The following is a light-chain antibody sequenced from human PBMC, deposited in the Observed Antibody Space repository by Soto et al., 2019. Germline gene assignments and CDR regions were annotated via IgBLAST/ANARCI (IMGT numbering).Light chain of an antibody. V-gene: IGKV3D-15*01. CDR2: DAS. CDR3: QQYQDWVT. Sequence: VMTQSPGTLSVSPGETATLSCGTSQSVSTNLAWYQQTPGQPPRLLIYDASTRATGIPARFRGSGSGTEFTLTISYLRPEDVAVYFCQQYQDWVTFGGGTKVEI. CDR1: QSVSTN. J-gene: IGKJ4*01.